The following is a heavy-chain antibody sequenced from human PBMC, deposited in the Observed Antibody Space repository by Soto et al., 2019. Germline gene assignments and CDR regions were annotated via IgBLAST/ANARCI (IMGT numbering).Heavy chain of an antibody. CDR3: ARVCPNPTSCYDTGGYYYMVV. J-gene: IGHJ6*03. D-gene: IGHD2-2*01. Sequence: ASVKVSCKASGYTFTSYAMHWVRQAPGQRLEWMGWINAGNGNTKYSQKFQGRVTITRDTSASTAYMELSSLRSEDTAVYYCARVCPNPTSCYDTGGYYYMVVWGKGTTVTVSS. CDR1: GYTFTSYA. V-gene: IGHV1-3*01. CDR2: INAGNGNT.